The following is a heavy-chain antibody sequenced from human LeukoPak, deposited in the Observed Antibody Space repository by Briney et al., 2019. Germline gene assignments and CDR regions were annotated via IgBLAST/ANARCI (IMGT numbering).Heavy chain of an antibody. CDR3: AREGRGYCSGGSCYYFDY. Sequence: GGSLRLSCAASGFTFSSYWMHWVRQAPGKGLVWVSRINSDGSSTSYADSVKGRFTISRDNAKNTLYLQMNSLRAEDTAVYYCAREGRGYCSGGSCYYFDYWGQGTLVTVSS. D-gene: IGHD2-15*01. CDR2: INSDGSST. V-gene: IGHV3-74*01. J-gene: IGHJ4*02. CDR1: GFTFSSYW.